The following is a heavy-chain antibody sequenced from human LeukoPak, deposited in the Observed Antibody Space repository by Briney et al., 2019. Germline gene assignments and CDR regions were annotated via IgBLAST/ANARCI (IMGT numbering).Heavy chain of an antibody. Sequence: GGSLRLSCAASGFTFSDYYMSWIRQAPGKGLEWFSSISTSSSYIYYADSVKGRFTISRDNAKNSLFLQMNSLRAEDTAVYYCARACGGDCYLSDYWGQGILVTVSS. J-gene: IGHJ4*02. CDR2: ISTSSSYI. D-gene: IGHD2-21*02. CDR3: ARACGGDCYLSDY. CDR1: GFTFSDYY. V-gene: IGHV3-11*06.